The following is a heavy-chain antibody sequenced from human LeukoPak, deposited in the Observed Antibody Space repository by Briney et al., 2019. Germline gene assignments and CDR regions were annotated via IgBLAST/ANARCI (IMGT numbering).Heavy chain of an antibody. Sequence: GGSLRLSCAASGFSFSSYWMSWVRQAPGKGLEWVANINQDETEKYYVDSVKGRFTISRDNAKNSLYLQMNGLRSEDTAVYYCARGVYCSSTSCYRWEAGRRYYYYMDVWGKGTTVTVSS. D-gene: IGHD2-2*01. V-gene: IGHV3-7*03. CDR2: INQDETEK. CDR3: ARGVYCSSTSCYRWEAGRRYYYYMDV. J-gene: IGHJ6*03. CDR1: GFSFSSYW.